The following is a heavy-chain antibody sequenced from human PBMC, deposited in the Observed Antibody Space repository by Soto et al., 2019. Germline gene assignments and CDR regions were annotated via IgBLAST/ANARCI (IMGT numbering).Heavy chain of an antibody. J-gene: IGHJ6*03. V-gene: IGHV3-49*03. Sequence: GGSLRLSCTASGFTFGDYAMSWFRQAPGKGLEWVGFIRSKAYGGTTEYAASVKGRFTISRDDSKSIAYLQMNSLKTEDTAVYYCTRNGTYYDFCSGYYTPYYYMDVWGKGTTVTVSS. CDR1: GFTFGDYA. CDR3: TRNGTYYDFCSGYYTPYYYMDV. CDR2: IRSKAYGGTT. D-gene: IGHD3-3*01.